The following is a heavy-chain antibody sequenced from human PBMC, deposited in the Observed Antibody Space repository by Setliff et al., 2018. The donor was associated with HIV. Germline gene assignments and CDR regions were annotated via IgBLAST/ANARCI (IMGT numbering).Heavy chain of an antibody. Sequence: PSETLSLTCTVSGGSMTGHYWSWIRQSPGKGLEWIGYVYSTGSTNSKSSLKSRVTTSVDTSKNQFSLKLSSVTAADTAVYYCARGCYYDSSGYCTWGQGTLVTVSS. D-gene: IGHD3-22*01. CDR1: GGSMTGHY. V-gene: IGHV4-59*11. CDR2: VYSTGST. CDR3: ARGCYYDSSGYCT. J-gene: IGHJ5*02.